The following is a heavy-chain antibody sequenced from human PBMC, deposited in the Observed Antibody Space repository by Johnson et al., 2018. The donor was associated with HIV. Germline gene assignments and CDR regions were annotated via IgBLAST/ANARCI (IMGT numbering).Heavy chain of an antibody. Sequence: QVQLVESGGGVVQPGRSLRLSCAASGFTFSSYAMHWVRQGPGKGLEWVAVMWYDGSHKYYADPVKGRFTISRDNSKNTQYLQINSLRAGDTAVYYCARAAVAAPSAFDIWGQGTMVTVSS. V-gene: IGHV3-33*08. CDR3: ARAAVAAPSAFDI. J-gene: IGHJ3*02. D-gene: IGHD6-19*01. CDR2: MWYDGSHK. CDR1: GFTFSSYA.